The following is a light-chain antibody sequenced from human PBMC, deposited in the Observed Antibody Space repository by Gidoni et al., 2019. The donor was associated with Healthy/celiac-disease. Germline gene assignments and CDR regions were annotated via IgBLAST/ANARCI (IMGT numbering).Light chain of an antibody. Sequence: VMTQSPLSLPVTPGEPASISGRSSQSLLHSNGYNYLDWYLQKPGQSPQLLIYLGSTRASGVPDRFSGSGSGTDFTLKISRVEAEDVGVYYCMQALQTPPYTFGQXTKLEIK. CDR2: LGS. CDR3: MQALQTPPYT. CDR1: QSLLHSNGYNY. V-gene: IGKV2-28*01. J-gene: IGKJ2*01.